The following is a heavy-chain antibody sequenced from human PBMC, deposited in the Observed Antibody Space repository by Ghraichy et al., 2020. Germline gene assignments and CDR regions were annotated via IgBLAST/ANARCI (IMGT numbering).Heavy chain of an antibody. V-gene: IGHV4-34*01. CDR3: ARGYVGRGVRGLDY. J-gene: IGHJ4*02. CDR2: INHSGST. D-gene: IGHD3-10*01. Sequence: SETLSLTCAVYGGSFSGYYWSWIRQPPGKGLEWIGEINHSGSTNYNPSLKSRVTISVDTSKNQFSLKLSSVTAADTAVYYCARGYVGRGVRGLDYWGKGTLVTVSS. CDR1: GGSFSGYY.